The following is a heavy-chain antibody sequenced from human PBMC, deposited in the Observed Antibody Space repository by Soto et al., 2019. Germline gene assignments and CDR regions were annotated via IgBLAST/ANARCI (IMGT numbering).Heavy chain of an antibody. Sequence: PSETLSLTCTVSGGSISSSSYYWGWIRQPPGKGLEWIGSIYYSGSTYYNPSLKSRVTISVDTSKNQFSLKLSSVTAADTAVYYCTRRGYDYIWGSYRPFKDAFDIWGQGTMVTVSS. CDR3: TRRGYDYIWGSYRPFKDAFDI. J-gene: IGHJ3*02. V-gene: IGHV4-39*01. CDR2: IYYSGST. D-gene: IGHD3-16*02. CDR1: GGSISSSSYY.